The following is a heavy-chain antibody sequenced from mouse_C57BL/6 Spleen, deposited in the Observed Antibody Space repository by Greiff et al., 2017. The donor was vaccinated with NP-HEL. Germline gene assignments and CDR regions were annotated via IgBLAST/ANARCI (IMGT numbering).Heavy chain of an antibody. D-gene: IGHD1-1*01. Sequence: EVQLQESGGGLVQPKGSLKLSCAASGFSFNTYAMNWVRPAPGKGLEWVARIRSKSNNYATYYADSVKDRFTISRDDSESMLYLQMNNLKTEDTAMYYCVRHNYGSRGYYAMDYWGQGTSVTVSS. CDR1: GFSFNTYA. CDR3: VRHNYGSRGYYAMDY. J-gene: IGHJ4*01. CDR2: IRSKSNNYAT. V-gene: IGHV10-1*01.